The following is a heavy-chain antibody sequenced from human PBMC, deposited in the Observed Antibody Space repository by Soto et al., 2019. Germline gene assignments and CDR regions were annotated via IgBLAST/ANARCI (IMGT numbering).Heavy chain of an antibody. V-gene: IGHV1-8*01. J-gene: IGHJ4*02. CDR2: MNPNTGNS. D-gene: IGHD1-1*01. Sequence: ASVKVSCKASGYTFTSYDIYWVRQATGQGLEWMGWMNPNTGNSGYAQKLQGRVTMTSDTSISTAHMELSSLRSEDTAVYYCARRAETNGWNGFGADKYYFDFWGQGTLVTVSS. CDR3: ARRAETNGWNGFGADKYYFDF. CDR1: GYTFTSYD.